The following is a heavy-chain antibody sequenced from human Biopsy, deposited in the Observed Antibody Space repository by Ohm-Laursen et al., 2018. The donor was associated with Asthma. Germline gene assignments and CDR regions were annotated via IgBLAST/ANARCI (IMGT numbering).Heavy chain of an antibody. Sequence: SVKVSCKAHGDILSSFGIKWVRKAPGQGLEWMGGIIPIFGTANYAQKFQGRVTITADESTSTAYMELSSLRSEDTAVYYCARDGPVGAPSDYWGQGTLVTVSS. CDR2: IIPIFGTA. J-gene: IGHJ4*02. CDR1: GDILSSFG. D-gene: IGHD1-26*01. CDR3: ARDGPVGAPSDY. V-gene: IGHV1-69*13.